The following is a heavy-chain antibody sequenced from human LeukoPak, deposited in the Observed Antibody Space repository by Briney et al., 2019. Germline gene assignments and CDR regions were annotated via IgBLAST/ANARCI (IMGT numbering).Heavy chain of an antibody. J-gene: IGHJ4*02. D-gene: IGHD3-22*01. Sequence: PGGSLRLSCAASGFTFSSYWMSWVRQAPGKGLEWVANIKQDGSEKYYVDSVKGRFTISRDNAKNSLYLQMNSLRAEDTAVYYCARALSRTNYYDSSGYYYYYFDYWGQGTLVTVSS. V-gene: IGHV3-7*01. CDR1: GFTFSSYW. CDR2: IKQDGSEK. CDR3: ARALSRTNYYDSSGYYYYYFDY.